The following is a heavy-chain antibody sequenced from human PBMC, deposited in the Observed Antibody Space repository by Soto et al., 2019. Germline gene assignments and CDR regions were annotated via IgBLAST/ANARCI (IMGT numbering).Heavy chain of an antibody. CDR3: ARDIAARPSYFDY. D-gene: IGHD6-6*01. CDR1: GFTFSSYS. Sequence: GGSLRLSCAASGFTFSSYSMNWVRQAPGKGLEWVSSISSSSSYIYYADSVKGRFTISRDNAKNSLYLQMNSLRAEDTAVYYCARDIAARPSYFDYWGQGTLVTVSS. CDR2: ISSSSSYI. J-gene: IGHJ4*02. V-gene: IGHV3-21*01.